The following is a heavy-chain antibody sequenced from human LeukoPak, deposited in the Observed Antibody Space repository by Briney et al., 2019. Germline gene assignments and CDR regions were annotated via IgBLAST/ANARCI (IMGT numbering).Heavy chain of an antibody. J-gene: IGHJ4*02. CDR2: ISWDGGST. CDR3: ATGGGATEY. CDR1: GFTFDDYT. Sequence: PGGSLRLSCAASGFTFDDYTMHWVRQAPGKGLEWVSLISWDGGSTYYADSVKGRFTISRDNSKNSLYLQMNSLRTEDTALYYCATGGGATEYWGQGTLVTVSS. V-gene: IGHV3-43*01. D-gene: IGHD5-12*01.